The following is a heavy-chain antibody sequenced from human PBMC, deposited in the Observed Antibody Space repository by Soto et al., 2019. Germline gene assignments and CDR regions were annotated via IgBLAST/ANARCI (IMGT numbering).Heavy chain of an antibody. Sequence: GGSLRRSCAASGLTFSSYALSWVRQAPGKGLEWVSALSGSGGSTYYPDSVKGRFTISRDNCKNTLYLQMNSLRAEETAVYYCAKSGGIAVAGHESLDWGHGTLVIVSS. CDR3: AKSGGIAVAGHESLD. J-gene: IGHJ4*01. CDR2: LSGSGGST. D-gene: IGHD6-19*01. CDR1: GLTFSSYA. V-gene: IGHV3-23*01.